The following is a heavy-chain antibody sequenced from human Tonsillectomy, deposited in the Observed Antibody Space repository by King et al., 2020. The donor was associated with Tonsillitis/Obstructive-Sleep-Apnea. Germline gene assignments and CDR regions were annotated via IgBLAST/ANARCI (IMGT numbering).Heavy chain of an antibody. CDR1: GFTFSNAW. J-gene: IGHJ3*02. CDR2: IKSKTDGGTT. V-gene: IGHV3-15*01. CDR3: TTDEMATILDAFDI. Sequence: VQLVESGGGLVKPGGSLRLSCAASGFTFSNAWMSWVRQAPGKGLEWVGRIKSKTDGGTTDYAEPVKGRFTISRDDSKNTRYLQMNSLKTEDTAVYYCTTDEMATILDAFDIWGQGTMVTVSS. D-gene: IGHD5-24*01.